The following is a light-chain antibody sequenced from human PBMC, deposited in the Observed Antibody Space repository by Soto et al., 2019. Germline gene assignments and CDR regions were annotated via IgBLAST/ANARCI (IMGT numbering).Light chain of an antibody. Sequence: EIVMTQSPATLSASPGERATLSCRASQSVNSNLAWYQQKPGQAPRLLISGASTSATGSPARFSGSGSETEFTLTISSLQSEDLAVYYCQHYNNWWTFGQGTKVEMK. CDR1: QSVNSN. J-gene: IGKJ1*01. CDR3: QHYNNWWT. V-gene: IGKV3-15*01. CDR2: GAS.